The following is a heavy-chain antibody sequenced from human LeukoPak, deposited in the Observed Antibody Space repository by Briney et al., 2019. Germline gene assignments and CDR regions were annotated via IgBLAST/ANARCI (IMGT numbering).Heavy chain of an antibody. CDR3: ARGAPPDS. J-gene: IGHJ4*02. V-gene: IGHV4-31*03. Sequence: SGTLSLTCIVSGASFNTGDYYWSWIRQHPGKGLEWIGYIYNSGSTYYNPSLKSRVTISVDTSKNHFSLRLTSVTAADSAAYYCARGAPPDSWGQGTLVTVSS. CDR1: GASFNTGDYY. CDR2: IYNSGST.